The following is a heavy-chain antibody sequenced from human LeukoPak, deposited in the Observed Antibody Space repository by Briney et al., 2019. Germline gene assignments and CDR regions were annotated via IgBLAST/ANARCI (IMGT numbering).Heavy chain of an antibody. CDR3: ARDWWGCGGDCYYSHDAFDI. V-gene: IGHV7-4-1*02. Sequence: ASVKVSCKASGYTFTSYDINWVRQATGQGLEWMGWINTNTGNPTYAQGFTGRFVFSLDTSVSTAYLQISSLKAEDTAVYYCARDWWGCGGDCYYSHDAFDIWGQGTMVTVSS. J-gene: IGHJ3*02. CDR2: INTNTGNP. D-gene: IGHD2-21*02. CDR1: GYTFTSYD.